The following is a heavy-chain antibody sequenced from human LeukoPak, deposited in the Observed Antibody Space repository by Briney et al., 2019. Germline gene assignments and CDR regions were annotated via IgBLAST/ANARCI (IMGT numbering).Heavy chain of an antibody. V-gene: IGHV4-34*01. CDR2: INYNGEIT. CDR3: ARGSFRILDY. Sequence: SETLSLTCTVSGGSFSGYLWSWLRQSPGKGLEWIGEINYNGEITNYNPSLKSRLTMSVDTSKNQFSLKLSSVTAADTAVYYCARGSFRILDYWGQGTLVTVSS. J-gene: IGHJ4*02. D-gene: IGHD5-18*01. CDR1: GGSFSGYL.